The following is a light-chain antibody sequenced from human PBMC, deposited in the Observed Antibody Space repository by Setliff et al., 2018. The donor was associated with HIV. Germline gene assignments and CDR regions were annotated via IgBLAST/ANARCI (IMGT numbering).Light chain of an antibody. Sequence: QSALTQPRSVSGSPGQSVTISCTGTSSDIGGYNYVSWYQQHPGKAPKLMIYDVTKRPSGVPDRFSGSKPGNTASLTISGLQADDEADYYCCSYAGSYTLVFGGGTQLTVL. CDR2: DVT. J-gene: IGLJ2*01. CDR1: SSDIGGYNY. V-gene: IGLV2-11*01. CDR3: CSYAGSYTLV.